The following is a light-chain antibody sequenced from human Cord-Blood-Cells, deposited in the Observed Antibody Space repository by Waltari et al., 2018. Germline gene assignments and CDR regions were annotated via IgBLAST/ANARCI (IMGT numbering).Light chain of an antibody. CDR2: DDS. J-gene: IGLJ3*02. V-gene: IGLV3-21*03. Sequence: SYVLTQPLSVSVAPGKTARITCGGNNIGSKSVHWYQQKPGQAPVLVVYDDSDRPSGIPERFSGSNSGNTATLTISRVEAGDEAGYYGQVWDSSSDHWVFGGGTKLTVL. CDR3: QVWDSSSDHWV. CDR1: NIGSKS.